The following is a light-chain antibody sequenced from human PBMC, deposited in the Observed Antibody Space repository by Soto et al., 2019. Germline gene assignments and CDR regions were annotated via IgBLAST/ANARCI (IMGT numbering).Light chain of an antibody. CDR2: GAS. CDR3: QQYGSSPLT. CDR1: QSVSSSY. V-gene: IGKV3-20*01. J-gene: IGKJ4*01. Sequence: MVLARSPGTESLSPGERGTLSWRASQSVSSSYLAWYQQKAGQAPRLLIYGASSRATGIPDRFSGSGSGTDLTLTISRLETEEVAVYDCQQYGSSPLTIGGGTKVDIK.